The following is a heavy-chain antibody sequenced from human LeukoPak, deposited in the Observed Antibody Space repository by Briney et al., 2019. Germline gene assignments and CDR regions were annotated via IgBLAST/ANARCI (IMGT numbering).Heavy chain of an antibody. CDR3: ARGRHLGDYYDSSGYPHGGYYGMDV. J-gene: IGHJ6*02. V-gene: IGHV4-59*01. CDR2: IYYSGST. CDR1: GGSISSYY. D-gene: IGHD3-22*01. Sequence: ETLSLTCTVSGGSISSYYWSWIRQPPGKGLEWIGYIYYSGSTNYNPSLKSRVTISVDTSKNQFSLKLSSVTAADTAVYYCARGRHLGDYYDSSGYPHGGYYGMDVWGQGTTVTVSS.